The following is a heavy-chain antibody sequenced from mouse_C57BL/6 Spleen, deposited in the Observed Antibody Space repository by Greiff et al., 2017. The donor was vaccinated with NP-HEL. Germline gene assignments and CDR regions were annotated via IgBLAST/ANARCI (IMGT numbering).Heavy chain of an antibody. J-gene: IGHJ3*01. V-gene: IGHV14-4*01. D-gene: IGHD1-1*01. CDR3: TPDYYGSSPAWFAY. CDR1: GFNIKDDY. CDR2: IDPENGDT. Sequence: EVQLQQSGAELVRPGASVKLSCTASGFNIKDDYMHWVKQRPEQGLEWIGWIDPENGDTEYASKFQGKATLTADTSSNTAYLQLSSLTSEDTAVYYCTPDYYGSSPAWFAYWGQGTLVTVSA.